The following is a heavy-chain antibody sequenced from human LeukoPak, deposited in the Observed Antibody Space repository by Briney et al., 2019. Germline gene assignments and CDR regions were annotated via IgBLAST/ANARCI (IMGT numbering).Heavy chain of an antibody. CDR3: VRVDDYGLRY. D-gene: IGHD4-17*01. CDR1: GFTFSSYA. V-gene: IGHV3-64*01. J-gene: IGHJ4*02. Sequence: GGSLRLSCAASGFTFSSYAMHWVRQAPGKGLEYVSAISSNGGSTYYANSVKGRFTISRDNSKNTLYLQMGSLRAEDMAVYYCVRVDDYGLRYWGQGTLVTVSS. CDR2: ISSNGGST.